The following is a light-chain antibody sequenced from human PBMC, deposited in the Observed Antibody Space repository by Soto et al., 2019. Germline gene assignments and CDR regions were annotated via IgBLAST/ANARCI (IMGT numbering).Light chain of an antibody. J-gene: IGKJ1*01. Sequence: EIVMTQSPATLAVSPGERATPSRRASQSVSSNLAWYQQKPGQAPRLLIYGTSSRATGIPDRFSGSGSGTDFTLTISRLEPEDFAVYYCQQYGSSPRTFGQGTKVDIK. V-gene: IGKV3-20*01. CDR3: QQYGSSPRT. CDR2: GTS. CDR1: QSVSSN.